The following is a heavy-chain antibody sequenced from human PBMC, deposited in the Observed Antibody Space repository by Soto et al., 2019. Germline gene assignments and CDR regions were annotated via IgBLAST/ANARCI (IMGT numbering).Heavy chain of an antibody. CDR1: GGSISSSSYY. Sequence: SETLSLTCAVSGGSISSSSYYWGWIRQPPGKGLEWIGSIYYSGSTYYNPSLKSRVTISVDTSKNQFSLKLSSVTAADTAVYYCASFSRGVRTVAATKYNLLDSSGQGTLVIVSS. CDR3: ASFSRGVRTVAATKYNLLDS. J-gene: IGHJ5*01. CDR2: IYYSGST. V-gene: IGHV4-39*01. D-gene: IGHD2-15*01.